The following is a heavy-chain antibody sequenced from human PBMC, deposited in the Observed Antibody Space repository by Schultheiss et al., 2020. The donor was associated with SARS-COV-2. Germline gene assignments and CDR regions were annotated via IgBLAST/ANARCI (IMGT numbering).Heavy chain of an antibody. J-gene: IGHJ5*02. CDR2: IYYSGIT. CDR1: GGSISSYY. Sequence: SETLSLTCTVSGGSISSYYWSWIRQPPGKGLECIGYIYYSGITNYNPSLKSRVTISVDTSKNQFSLKLSSVTAADTAVYYCARFGLMRGQLWPWGQGTLVTVSS. V-gene: IGHV4-59*01. CDR3: ARFGLMRGQLWP. D-gene: IGHD5-18*01.